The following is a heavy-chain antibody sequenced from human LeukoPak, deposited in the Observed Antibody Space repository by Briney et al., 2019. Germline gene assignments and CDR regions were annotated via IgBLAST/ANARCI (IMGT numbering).Heavy chain of an antibody. CDR3: NAYYYDSSGYYPFDY. D-gene: IGHD3-22*01. CDR1: GGSFSSSSYS. CDR2: ISYSGTT. Sequence: PSETLSLTCSVSGGSFSSSSYSWGWIRQPPGKGLVWIGSISYSGTTYYNPSLKSRVTMSVDTSKNHFSLKLSSVSAADTAVYYCNAYYYDSSGYYPFDYWGQGTLVTVSS. V-gene: IGHV4-39*02. J-gene: IGHJ4*02.